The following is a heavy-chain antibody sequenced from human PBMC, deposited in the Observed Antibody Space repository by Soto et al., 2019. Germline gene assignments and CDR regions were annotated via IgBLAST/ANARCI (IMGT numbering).Heavy chain of an antibody. D-gene: IGHD3-10*01. V-gene: IGHV3-66*01. CDR2: IYSGGST. Sequence: GGSLRLSCAASGFTVSSNYMNWVRQATGKGLEWVSVIYSGGSTYYADSVKGRFTISRENAKNTLYLQMNSLRAEDTAVYYCARGLWCGELLWSSLLDVWGQGTTVTVSS. CDR3: ARGLWCGELLWSSLLDV. CDR1: GFTVSSNY. J-gene: IGHJ6*02.